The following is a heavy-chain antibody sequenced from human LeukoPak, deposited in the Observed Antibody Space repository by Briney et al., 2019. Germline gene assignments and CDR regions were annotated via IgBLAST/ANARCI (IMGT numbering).Heavy chain of an antibody. V-gene: IGHV4-39*02. CDR3: ARDRGYSYGIDY. CDR2: IYYSGTT. Sequence: SETLSLTCIVSGGSISSSNYYWGWIRQPPGKELEWIGSIYYSGTTYYNPSLKSRVTISVDTSRNQFSLKLSSVTVADTAVYYCARDRGYSYGIDYWGQGTLVTVSS. J-gene: IGHJ4*02. CDR1: GGSISSSNYY. D-gene: IGHD5-18*01.